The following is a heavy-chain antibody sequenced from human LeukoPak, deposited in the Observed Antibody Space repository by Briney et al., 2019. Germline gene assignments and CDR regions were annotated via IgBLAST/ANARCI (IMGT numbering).Heavy chain of an antibody. V-gene: IGHV3-30*18. Sequence: GGSLRLSCAASGFTFSSYGMHWVRQAPGKGLEGVAVISYDGSNKYYADSVTGRFTISRDNSKNTLYLQMNSLRAEDTAVYYCANVPGIAAAGTDYWGQGTLVTVSS. CDR2: ISYDGSNK. CDR3: ANVPGIAAAGTDY. J-gene: IGHJ4*02. D-gene: IGHD6-13*01. CDR1: GFTFSSYG.